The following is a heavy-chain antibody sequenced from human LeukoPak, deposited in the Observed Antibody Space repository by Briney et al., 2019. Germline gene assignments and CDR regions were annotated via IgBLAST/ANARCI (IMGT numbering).Heavy chain of an antibody. Sequence: GGSLRLSCAASGFTFSSYGMHWVRQAPGKGLEWVAVISYDGSNKYYADSVKGRFTISRDNAKNAVYLQMNSLTAEDTAVYYCARGKLDFAFWGQGTLVTVSS. J-gene: IGHJ4*02. CDR3: ARGKLDFAF. V-gene: IGHV3-30*03. CDR2: ISYDGSNK. D-gene: IGHD3-9*01. CDR1: GFTFSSYG.